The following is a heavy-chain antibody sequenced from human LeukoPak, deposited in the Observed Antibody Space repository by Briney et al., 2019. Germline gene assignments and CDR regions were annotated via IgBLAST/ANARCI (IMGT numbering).Heavy chain of an antibody. CDR2: IYHSGST. J-gene: IGHJ6*02. D-gene: IGHD2-15*01. Sequence: SLTLSLTCAVSGGSISSGGYSWSWIRQPPGKGLEWIGYIYHSGSTYYNPSLKSRVTISVDRSKNQFSLKLSSVTAADTAVYYCARVGCSGGSCSYGMDVWGQGTTVTVSS. V-gene: IGHV4-30-2*01. CDR1: GGSISSGGYS. CDR3: ARVGCSGGSCSYGMDV.